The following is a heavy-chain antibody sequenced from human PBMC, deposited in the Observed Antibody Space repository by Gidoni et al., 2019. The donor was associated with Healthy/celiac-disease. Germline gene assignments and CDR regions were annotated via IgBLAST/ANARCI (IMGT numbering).Heavy chain of an antibody. CDR2: ISGSGGST. CDR1: GFPFSSYA. Sequence: EVQLLESGGGLVQPGGSLRLSCAASGFPFSSYAMSWVRQAPGKGLEWVSAISGSGGSTYYADSVKGRFTISRDNSKNTLYLQMNSLRAEDTAVYYCANPHGDYVGYFDYWGQGTLVTVSS. D-gene: IGHD4-17*01. V-gene: IGHV3-23*01. CDR3: ANPHGDYVGYFDY. J-gene: IGHJ4*02.